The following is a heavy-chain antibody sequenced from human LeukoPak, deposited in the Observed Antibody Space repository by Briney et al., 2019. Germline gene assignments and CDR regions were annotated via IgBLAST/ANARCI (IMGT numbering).Heavy chain of an antibody. J-gene: IGHJ4*02. D-gene: IGHD1-1*01. CDR2: IYHSGST. CDR3: TRTDWNALGF. V-gene: IGHV4-38-2*02. CDR1: GYSITSGYY. Sequence: SETLSLTCTVSGYSITSGYYWGWIRQPPGKGLEWTGSIYHSGSTYYNPSLKSRVTISTDTSKNQFSLKLSSVTAADAAVYYCTRTDWNALGFWGQGTLVTVSS.